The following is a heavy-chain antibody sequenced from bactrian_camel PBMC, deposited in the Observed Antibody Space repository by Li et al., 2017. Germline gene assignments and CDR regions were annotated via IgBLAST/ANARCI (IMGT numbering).Heavy chain of an antibody. CDR3: NTLGFGSCASGY. CDR2: IDNYGST. D-gene: IGHD7*01. Sequence: HVQLVESGGGSVQSGGSLRLSCAASGRTYRTSCMAWFRQAPGKEREGVAAIDNYGSTRYADSVKGRFTISRDGAKNPVFLQMNSLKPEDTGMYFCNTLGFGSCASGYWGQGTQVTVS. V-gene: IGHV3S53*01. CDR1: GRTYRTSC. J-gene: IGHJ6*01.